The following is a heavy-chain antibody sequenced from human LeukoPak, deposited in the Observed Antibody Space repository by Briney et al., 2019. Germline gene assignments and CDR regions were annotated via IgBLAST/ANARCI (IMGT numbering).Heavy chain of an antibody. V-gene: IGHV3-23*01. J-gene: IGHJ4*02. CDR1: GFTFSTNA. CDR2: ISGSGATT. CDR3: TKPQSSGWAPYGY. Sequence: GGSLRLSCAASGFTFSTNAVSWVRQAPGKGLEWVSSISGSGATTNYADSVKGRFTISRDNSKNTLYLQMSSLRAEDTAVYYCTKPQSSGWAPYGYWGQGTLVTVSS. D-gene: IGHD6-19*01.